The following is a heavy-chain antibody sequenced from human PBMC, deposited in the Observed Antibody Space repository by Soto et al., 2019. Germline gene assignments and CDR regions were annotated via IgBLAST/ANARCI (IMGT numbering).Heavy chain of an antibody. CDR2: IWYDGSNK. CDR3: AKEVRVEAYYYYGMDV. CDR1: GFTFSSYG. Sequence: GGSLRLSCAASGFTFSSYGMHWVRQAPGKGLEWVAVIWYDGSNKYYADSVKGRFTISSDNAKSTLYLQMNSLRPEDTAVYFCAKEVRVEAYYYYGMDVWGQGTTVTVSS. V-gene: IGHV3-33*06. J-gene: IGHJ6*02.